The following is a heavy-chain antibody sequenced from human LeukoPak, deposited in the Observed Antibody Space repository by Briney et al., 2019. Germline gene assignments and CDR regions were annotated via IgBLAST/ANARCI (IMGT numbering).Heavy chain of an antibody. J-gene: IGHJ4*02. D-gene: IGHD6-19*01. V-gene: IGHV4-4*07. CDR3: ASGPSSGWFDY. Sequence: SETLSLTCTVSGGSISSYYWSWIRQPAGKGLEWIGRIYTSGSTNYNPSLKSRVTISVDESKNQFSLKLSSVTAADTAVYYCASGPSSGWFDYWGQGTLVTVSS. CDR2: IYTSGST. CDR1: GGSISSYY.